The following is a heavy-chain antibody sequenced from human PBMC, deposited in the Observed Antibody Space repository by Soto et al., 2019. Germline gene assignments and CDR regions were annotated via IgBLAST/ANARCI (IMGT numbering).Heavy chain of an antibody. Sequence: QVQLQESGPGLVKPSQTLSLTCTVSGGSISSGGYYWSWIRHHPGKGLEWIGYIYYSGSTYYNPSLTSRVTISVDASKNQFSLKLSSVTAADTAVYYCARGRSGPFDYWGQGTLVTVSS. CDR2: IYYSGST. J-gene: IGHJ4*02. CDR1: GGSISSGGYY. D-gene: IGHD3-10*01. V-gene: IGHV4-31*03. CDR3: ARGRSGPFDY.